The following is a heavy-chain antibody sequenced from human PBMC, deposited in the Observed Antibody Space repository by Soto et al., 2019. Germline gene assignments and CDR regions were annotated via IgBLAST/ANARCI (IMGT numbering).Heavy chain of an antibody. D-gene: IGHD2-15*01. Sequence: PGGSLRLSCAASGFTFGNYWMTWVRQAPGKGLEWVAYMKEDGGEIYYLDSVKGRFTISRDNAKNSLYLQMNSLRDEDTAVYFCARGWAALDYWGQGSLVTVS. CDR1: GFTFGNYW. J-gene: IGHJ4*02. CDR2: MKEDGGEI. V-gene: IGHV3-7*01. CDR3: ARGWAALDY.